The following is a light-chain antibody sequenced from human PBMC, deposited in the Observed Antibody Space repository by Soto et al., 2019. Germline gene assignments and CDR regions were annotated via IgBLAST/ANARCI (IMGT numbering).Light chain of an antibody. V-gene: IGLV2-14*01. CDR1: NSDVGDYNY. Sequence: QSVLTQPRSVSGSPGQSVTISCTGTNSDVGDYNYVSWYQLHPGKAPKLMVFEVSNRPSGVSYRFSGSKSGNTASLTISGLQAEDEADYFCSSYSISTAYLFGTGTKLTVL. CDR2: EVS. CDR3: SSYSISTAYL. J-gene: IGLJ1*01.